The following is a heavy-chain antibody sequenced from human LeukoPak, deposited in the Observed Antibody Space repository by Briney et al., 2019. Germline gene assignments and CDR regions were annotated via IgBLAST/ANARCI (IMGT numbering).Heavy chain of an antibody. CDR2: ITWDGGRT. D-gene: IGHD1-20*01. CDR1: GFTFDDYS. Sequence: GGSLRLSCAASGFTFDDYSMHWVRQAPGKGLEWVSLITWDGGRTYYADSVKGRFTISRDNSKNSLYLHMNSLRSEDTALYYCAKDGKNNFDIWGQGTMVTVSS. CDR3: AKDGKNNFDI. J-gene: IGHJ3*02. V-gene: IGHV3-43*01.